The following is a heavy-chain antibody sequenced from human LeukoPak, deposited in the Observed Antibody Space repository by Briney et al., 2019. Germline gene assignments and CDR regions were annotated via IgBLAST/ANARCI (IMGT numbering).Heavy chain of an antibody. J-gene: IGHJ4*02. CDR3: ARHDNIVVVVAALAFDC. Sequence: PSETLSLTCTVSGGSISSSSHYWGWIRQPPGKGLECIGNIYYSGNTYYNPSLKSRVTISVDTSKNQFSLKLSSVTAADTAVYYCARHDNIVVVVAALAFDCWGQGTLVTVSS. CDR2: IYYSGNT. CDR1: GGSISSSSHY. D-gene: IGHD2-15*01. V-gene: IGHV4-39*01.